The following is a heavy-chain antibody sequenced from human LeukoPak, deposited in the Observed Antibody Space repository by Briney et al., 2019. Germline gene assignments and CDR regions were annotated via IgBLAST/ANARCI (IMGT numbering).Heavy chain of an antibody. CDR1: GGSISSSSFY. CDR3: ARSYDSSGYYYNRYFDY. V-gene: IGHV4-39*07. D-gene: IGHD3-22*01. Sequence: SETLSLTCTVSGGSISSSSFYWGWIRQPPGKGLEWIANIYYTGITYYNPSLKSRVTISIDTSKNQFSLKLSSVTAADTAVYYCARSYDSSGYYYNRYFDYWGQGTLVTVSS. CDR2: IYYTGIT. J-gene: IGHJ4*02.